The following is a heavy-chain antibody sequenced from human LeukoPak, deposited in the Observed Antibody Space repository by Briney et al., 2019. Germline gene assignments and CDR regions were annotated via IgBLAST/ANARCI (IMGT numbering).Heavy chain of an antibody. D-gene: IGHD1-14*01. J-gene: IGHJ5*02. Sequence: ASVKVSCKASGYTFTGYYMHWVRQAPGRGLEWMGWISAYNGNTNYAQKFEGRVTMTTDTSTSTAYMELRSLRSDDTAVYYCARDFRSHRLDRDWFDPWGQGTLVTVSS. CDR3: ARDFRSHRLDRDWFDP. V-gene: IGHV1-18*04. CDR1: GYTFTGYY. CDR2: ISAYNGNT.